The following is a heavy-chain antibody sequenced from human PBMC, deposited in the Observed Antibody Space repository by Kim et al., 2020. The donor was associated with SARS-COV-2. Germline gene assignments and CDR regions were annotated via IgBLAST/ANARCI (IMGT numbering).Heavy chain of an antibody. Sequence: SVKVSCKASGGTFSSYAISWVRQAPGQGLEWMGGIIPIFGTANYAQKFQGRVTITADESTSTAYVELSSLRSEDTAVYYCARGPSGDIVVVPAAMFDIWGQGTMVTVSS. V-gene: IGHV1-69*13. CDR2: IIPIFGTA. J-gene: IGHJ3*02. D-gene: IGHD2-2*01. CDR1: GGTFSSYA. CDR3: ARGPSGDIVVVPAAMFDI.